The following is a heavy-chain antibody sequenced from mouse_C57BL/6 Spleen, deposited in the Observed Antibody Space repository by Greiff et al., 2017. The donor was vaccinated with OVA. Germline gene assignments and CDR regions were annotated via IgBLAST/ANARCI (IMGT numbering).Heavy chain of an antibody. CDR2: INPNNGGT. J-gene: IGHJ1*03. CDR3: ARSNDGSRGYFGV. CDR1: GYTFTDYN. D-gene: IGHD1-1*01. Sequence: EVKLVESGPELVKPGASVKIPCKASGYTFTDYNMDWVKQSHGKSLEWIGDINPNNGGTIYNQKFKGKATLTVDKSSSTAYMELRSLTSEDTAVYYCARSNDGSRGYFGVWGTGTTVTVSS. V-gene: IGHV1-18*01.